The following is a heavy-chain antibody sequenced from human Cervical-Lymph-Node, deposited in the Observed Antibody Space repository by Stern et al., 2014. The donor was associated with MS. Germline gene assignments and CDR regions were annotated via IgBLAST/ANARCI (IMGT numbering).Heavy chain of an antibody. Sequence: QLVEPGAEVKKPGSSVKVSCKASGGTFSSYTITWVRQAPGKGLEWMGRIIAIVGIAVFAQKFQVRGKITAAKSASTAYMELSSLRSEDTAVYYCARESTGDAFDIWGQGTMVTVSS. CDR2: IIAIVGIA. V-gene: IGHV1-69*04. CDR3: ARESTGDAFDI. D-gene: IGHD3-10*01. J-gene: IGHJ3*02. CDR1: GGTFSSYT.